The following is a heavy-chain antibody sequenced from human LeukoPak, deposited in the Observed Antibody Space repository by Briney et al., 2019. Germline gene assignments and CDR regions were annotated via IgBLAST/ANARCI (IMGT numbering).Heavy chain of an antibody. D-gene: IGHD3-10*01. J-gene: IGHJ5*02. CDR1: AFTFSNFG. CDR2: ISGSGDST. CDR3: ARANMVRGVGSFFDRNWFDP. V-gene: IGHV3-23*01. Sequence: PGGSLRLSCAASAFTFSNFGMTWVRQAPGKGLEWVSAISGSGDSTYYADSVKGRFTISRDNSKNTLYLQMSSLTAADTAVYYCARANMVRGVGSFFDRNWFDPWGQGTLVTVSS.